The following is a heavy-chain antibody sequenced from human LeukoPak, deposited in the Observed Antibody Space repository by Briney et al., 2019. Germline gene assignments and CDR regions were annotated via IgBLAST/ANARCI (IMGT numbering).Heavy chain of an antibody. CDR1: GFTFSDYG. CDR2: ISYDGSNK. J-gene: IGHJ4*02. Sequence: GGSLRLSCAASGFTFSDYGMHWVRQAPGKGLEWVAVISYDGSNKYYADSVKGRFTISRDNSQNTLYLQMNSLRTEDTAVYYCAKVRWDNSGWYYLDYWGQGTLVTVSS. V-gene: IGHV3-30*18. D-gene: IGHD6-19*01. CDR3: AKVRWDNSGWYYLDY.